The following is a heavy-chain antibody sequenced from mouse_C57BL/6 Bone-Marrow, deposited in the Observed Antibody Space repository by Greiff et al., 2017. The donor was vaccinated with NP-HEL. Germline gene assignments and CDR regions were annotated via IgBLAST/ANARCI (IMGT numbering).Heavy chain of an antibody. J-gene: IGHJ3*01. Sequence: EVQVVESGGGLVQPGESLKLSCESNEYEFPSHDMSWVRKTPEKRLELVAAINSDGGSTYYPDTMERRFIISRDNTKKTLYLQMSSLRSEDTALYYCASPYDGYYPQGFAYWGQGTLVTVSA. D-gene: IGHD2-3*01. CDR3: ASPYDGYYPQGFAY. V-gene: IGHV5-2*01. CDR1: EYEFPSHD. CDR2: INSDGGST.